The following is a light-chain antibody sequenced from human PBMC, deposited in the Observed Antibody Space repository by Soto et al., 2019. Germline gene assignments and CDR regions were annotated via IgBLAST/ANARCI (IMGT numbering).Light chain of an antibody. CDR3: QQSYSTPLT. CDR1: QSMSRY. V-gene: IGKV1-39*01. J-gene: IGKJ4*01. Sequence: DIQMTQSPSSLSASVGDRFTITCRASQSMSRYLNWNQQKPGKAPKLLIYAASSLQSGVPSRFSGSGSGTDFTLTISSLQPEDFATYYCQQSYSTPLTFGGGTNVEIK. CDR2: AAS.